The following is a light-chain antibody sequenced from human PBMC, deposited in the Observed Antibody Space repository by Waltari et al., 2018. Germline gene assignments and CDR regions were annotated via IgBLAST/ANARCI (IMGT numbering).Light chain of an antibody. J-gene: IGLJ3*02. CDR1: SLRISY. Sequence: SSELTQDPAVSVALGQTVRFTCQGDSLRISYASWYQLKPGQAPVLVIYGKDKRPSGVPDRISGYSSGTKSSLTITGAQAEDEADDYCSSRNGRANQVVFAGGTKVTVL. V-gene: IGLV3-19*01. CDR3: SSRNGRANQVV. CDR2: GKD.